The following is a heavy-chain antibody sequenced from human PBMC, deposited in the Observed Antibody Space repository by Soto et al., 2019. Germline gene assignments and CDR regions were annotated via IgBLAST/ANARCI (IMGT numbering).Heavy chain of an antibody. V-gene: IGHV3-23*01. D-gene: IGHD4-4*01. CDR3: AKKYSNDYYYYGMDV. CDR2: ISGSGGST. CDR1: GFTFSSYA. J-gene: IGHJ6*02. Sequence: GGSLRLSCAASGFTFSSYAMSWVRQAPGKGLEWVSAISGSGGSTYYADSVKGRFTISRDNSKNTLYLQMNSLRAEDAAVYYCAKKYSNDYYYYGMDVWGQGTTVTVSS.